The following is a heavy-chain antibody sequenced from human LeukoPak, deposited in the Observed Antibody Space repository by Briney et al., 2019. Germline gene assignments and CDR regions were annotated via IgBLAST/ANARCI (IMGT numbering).Heavy chain of an antibody. CDR1: GGSISSSSYY. D-gene: IGHD5-24*01. V-gene: IGHV4-39*07. J-gene: IGHJ4*02. CDR2: IYHSGST. Sequence: PSETLSLTCTVSGGSISSSSYYWGWIRQPPGKGLEWIGSIYHSGSTNYNPSLKSRVTISVDTSKNQFSLKLSSVTAADTAVYYCARRIHRGRWLQVSSTKYFDYWGQGTLVTVSS. CDR3: ARRIHRGRWLQVSSTKYFDY.